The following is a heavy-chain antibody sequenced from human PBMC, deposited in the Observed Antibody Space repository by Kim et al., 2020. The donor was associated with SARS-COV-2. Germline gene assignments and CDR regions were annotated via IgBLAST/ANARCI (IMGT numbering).Heavy chain of an antibody. D-gene: IGHD2-2*01. CDR1: GFRFDEYA. Sequence: GGSLRLSCAASGFRFDEYAMNWVRQVPGKGLEWVSFISSDGANTYYADSVKARFTISRDNNRGSLYLQMNSLRTEDTASYFCAKDVCSSVSCPYNYYYGMDVWGQGTTLLVSS. V-gene: IGHV3-43*02. CDR2: ISSDGANT. CDR3: AKDVCSSVSCPYNYYYGMDV. J-gene: IGHJ6*02.